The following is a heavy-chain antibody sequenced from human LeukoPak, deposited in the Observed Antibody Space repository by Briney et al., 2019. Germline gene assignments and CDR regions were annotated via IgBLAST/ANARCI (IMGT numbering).Heavy chain of an antibody. J-gene: IGHJ4*02. CDR1: GFIINDYY. D-gene: IGHD4-11*01. V-gene: IGHV4-34*01. CDR3: ARRVRSADYRLDY. CDR2: ISPSGNT. Sequence: PGGSLRLSCAASGFIINDYYMTWIRQPPGKSLEWVGEISPSGNTQYNPSLKSRVTISLDASKSQFYLKLNSVTAADTAVYYCARRVRSADYRLDYWGQGTLVTVSS.